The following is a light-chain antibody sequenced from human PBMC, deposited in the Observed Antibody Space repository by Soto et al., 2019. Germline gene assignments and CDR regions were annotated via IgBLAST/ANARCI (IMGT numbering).Light chain of an antibody. CDR1: QSVSSY. CDR2: AAS. J-gene: IGKJ2*01. Sequence: DIQMTQSPPSLSASVGDRVTITCRASQSVSSYLNWYQQKPGKAPNLLIYAASSLQGGVPSRFGGSGSVTDFTLTISSLQPEDFATYYCQQFYSTPYTFGQGTKLEIK. V-gene: IGKV1-39*01. CDR3: QQFYSTPYT.